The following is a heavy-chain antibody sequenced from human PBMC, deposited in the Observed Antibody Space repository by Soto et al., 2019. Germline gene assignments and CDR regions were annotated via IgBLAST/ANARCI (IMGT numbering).Heavy chain of an antibody. J-gene: IGHJ4*02. CDR1: GYTFTSYG. Sequence: GASVKVSCKASGYTFTSYGISWVRQAPGQGLEWMGWISTYNGNTDYAQNLQGRVTMTTDTSTSTAYMELRSLRSDDTAVYYCARDLRSTMVTSTFDYRGQGTQVTVSS. CDR2: ISTYNGNT. V-gene: IGHV1-18*01. CDR3: ARDLRSTMVTSTFDY. D-gene: IGHD3-10*01.